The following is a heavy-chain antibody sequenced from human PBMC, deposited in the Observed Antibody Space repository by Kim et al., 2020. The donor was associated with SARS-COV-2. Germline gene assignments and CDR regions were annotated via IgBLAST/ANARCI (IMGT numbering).Heavy chain of an antibody. Sequence: NPSLKRLVTISVDTSKIQFSLMLSSVTVADTAVYYCAISGNSYGVLFDYWGQGTLVTVAS. V-gene: IGHV4-39*01. CDR3: AISGNSYGVLFDY. D-gene: IGHD5-18*01. J-gene: IGHJ4*02.